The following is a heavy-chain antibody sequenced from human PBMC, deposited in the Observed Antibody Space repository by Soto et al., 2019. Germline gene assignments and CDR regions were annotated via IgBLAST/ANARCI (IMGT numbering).Heavy chain of an antibody. Sequence: QEQLVESGGGVVQPGRSLRLSCAVSGFTFSRHGMHWVRQAPGKGLEWVAVIWHDGSNQVYADSVKGRFTISRDNSKNTLYLQLNGLRVEDTAVYYCARDKALDGMDVWGQGTMVTVSS. V-gene: IGHV3-33*01. CDR2: IWHDGSNQ. CDR3: ARDKALDGMDV. J-gene: IGHJ6*02. CDR1: GFTFSRHG.